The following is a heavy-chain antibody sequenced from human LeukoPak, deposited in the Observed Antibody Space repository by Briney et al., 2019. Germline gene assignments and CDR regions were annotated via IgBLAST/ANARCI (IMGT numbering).Heavy chain of an antibody. V-gene: IGHV4-39*01. CDR1: GGSISSSGYF. CDR2: IHYSGST. Sequence: SETLSLTCTVSGGSISSSGYFWGWIRQPPGKGLKRIGNIHYSGSTYYNPSLKSRVTISVDTSKNQFSLKLTSVTAADTAMYYCATRYCPYSGCNFFPHYWGQGTLVTVSS. J-gene: IGHJ4*02. D-gene: IGHD5-12*01. CDR3: ATRYCPYSGCNFFPHY.